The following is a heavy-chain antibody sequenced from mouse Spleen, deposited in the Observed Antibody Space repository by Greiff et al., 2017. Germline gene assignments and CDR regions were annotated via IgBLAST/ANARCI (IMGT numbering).Heavy chain of an antibody. D-gene: IGHD2-4*01. CDR1: GFTFSSYA. CDR2: ISSGGSYT. Sequence: EVKLVESGGGLVKPGGSLKLSCAASGFTFSSYAMSWVRQTPEKRLEWVATISSGGSYTYYPDSVKGRFTISRDNAKNTLYLQMSSLRSEDTAMYYCARMITNWYFDVWGAGTTVTVSS. V-gene: IGHV5-9-1*01. J-gene: IGHJ1*01. CDR3: ARMITNWYFDV.